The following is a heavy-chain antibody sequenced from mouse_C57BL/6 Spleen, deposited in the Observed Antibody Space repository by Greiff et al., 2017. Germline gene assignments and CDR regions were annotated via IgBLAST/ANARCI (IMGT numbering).Heavy chain of an antibody. J-gene: IGHJ2*01. CDR3: ARRGYGSSYYFDY. CDR1: GYTFTSYW. D-gene: IGHD1-1*01. V-gene: IGHV1-61*01. CDR2: IYPSDSET. Sequence: QVQLQQPGAELVRPGSSVKLSCKASGYTFTSYWMDWVKQRPGQGLEWIGNIYPSDSETHYNQKFKDKATLTVDKSSSTAYMQLSSLPSEDSAVYYCARRGYGSSYYFDYWGQGTTLTVSS.